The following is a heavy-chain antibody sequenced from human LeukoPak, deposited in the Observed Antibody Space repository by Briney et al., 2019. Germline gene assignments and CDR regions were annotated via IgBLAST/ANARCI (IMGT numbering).Heavy chain of an antibody. Sequence: SETLSLTCTVSGGSISSSSYSWGWIRQPPGKGLDWIGSIYHTGSAYYNPSLKSRVTISADTSKNQFSLKLSSVTAADTAVYYCARRDKVGTTFFDYWGQGTLVTVSS. V-gene: IGHV4-39*01. J-gene: IGHJ4*02. CDR3: ARRDKVGTTFFDY. CDR1: GGSISSSSYS. D-gene: IGHD1-26*01. CDR2: IYHTGSA.